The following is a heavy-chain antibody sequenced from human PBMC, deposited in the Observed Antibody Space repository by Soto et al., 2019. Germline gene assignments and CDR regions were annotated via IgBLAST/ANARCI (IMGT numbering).Heavy chain of an antibody. J-gene: IGHJ5*02. CDR1: GFTFSSHW. D-gene: IGHD3-16*01. Sequence: GGSLRLSCAASGFTFSSHWMHWDRQPPGKGLAWVSRINSDGSRTSYADSVKGRFTISRDNAKSTLYLQMNSLTADDTAVYYCAREGGYNWFDPWGQGTLVTVSS. CDR3: AREGGYNWFDP. V-gene: IGHV3-74*01. CDR2: INSDGSRT.